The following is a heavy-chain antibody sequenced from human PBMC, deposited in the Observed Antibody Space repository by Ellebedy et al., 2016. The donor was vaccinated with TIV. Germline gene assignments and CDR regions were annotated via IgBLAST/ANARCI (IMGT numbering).Heavy chain of an antibody. D-gene: IGHD3-10*01. CDR2: IKQDGGEK. V-gene: IGHV3-7*01. CDR1: GFPFSSYW. J-gene: IGHJ4*02. Sequence: GESPKISCAASGFPFSSYWMTWVRQGPGKGLEWVANIKQDGGEKFYVDSVRGRFTISRDNAKNSLFLQMNSLTVEDTAVYYCARDPLAGAGTYYDFWGQGVLVTVSS. CDR3: ARDPLAGAGTYYDF.